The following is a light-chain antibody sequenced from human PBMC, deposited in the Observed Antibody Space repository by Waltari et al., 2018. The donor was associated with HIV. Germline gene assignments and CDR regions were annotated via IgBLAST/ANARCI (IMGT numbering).Light chain of an antibody. J-gene: IGLJ2*01. V-gene: IGLV1-40*01. CDR1: SSNIGAGYD. CDR3: QSFDSSLSSSVV. Sequence: QSVLTQAPSVSGAPGQRVTISCSWISSNIGAGYDVPWYQQRPGTAPKLLIYGDTHRPSGVPDRFSGSKSGTSASLVITGLQAEDEADYYCQSFDSSLSSSVVFGGGTKLTVL. CDR2: GDT.